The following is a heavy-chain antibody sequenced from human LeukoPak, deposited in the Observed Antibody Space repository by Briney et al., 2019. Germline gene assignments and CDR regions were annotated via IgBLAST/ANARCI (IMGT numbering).Heavy chain of an antibody. D-gene: IGHD4-17*01. Sequence: SETLSLTCAVYGGSFSGYYWSWIRQPPGKGLEWIGEINHSGSTNYNPSLKSRVTISVDTSKNQFSLKLSSVAAADTAVYYCATEEYGDSTSDYWGQGTLVTVSS. J-gene: IGHJ4*02. V-gene: IGHV4-34*01. CDR2: INHSGST. CDR3: ATEEYGDSTSDY. CDR1: GGSFSGYY.